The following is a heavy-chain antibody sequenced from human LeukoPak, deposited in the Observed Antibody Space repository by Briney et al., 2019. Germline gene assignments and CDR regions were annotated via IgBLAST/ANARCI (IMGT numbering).Heavy chain of an antibody. D-gene: IGHD4-23*01. CDR1: GYTFTSYD. V-gene: IGHV1-8*01. J-gene: IGHJ5*02. CDR3: ARGPLITPATVESIGWFDP. Sequence: ASVKVSCKASGYTFTSYDINWVRQATRQGLEWMGWMNPNSGNTGYAQKFQGRVTMTRNTSISIAYMELSSLRSEDTAVYYCARGPLITPATVESIGWFDPWGQGTLVTVSS. CDR2: MNPNSGNT.